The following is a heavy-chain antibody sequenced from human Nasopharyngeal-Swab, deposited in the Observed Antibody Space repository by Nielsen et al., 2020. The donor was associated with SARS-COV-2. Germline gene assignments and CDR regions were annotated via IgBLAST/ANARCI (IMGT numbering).Heavy chain of an antibody. J-gene: IGHJ6*02. CDR1: GFTFSSYW. CDR2: ISGSGGST. V-gene: IGHV3-23*01. Sequence: GGSLRLSCAASGFTFSSYWMSWVRQAPGKGLEWVSAISGSGGSTYYADSVKGRFTISRDNSKNTLYLQMNSLRAEDTAVYYCASLTYDFWSRMDVWGQGTTVTVSS. CDR3: ASLTYDFWSRMDV. D-gene: IGHD3-3*01.